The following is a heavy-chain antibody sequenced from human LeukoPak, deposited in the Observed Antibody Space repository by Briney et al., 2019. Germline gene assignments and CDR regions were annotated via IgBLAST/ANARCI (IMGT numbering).Heavy chain of an antibody. CDR1: GYSIDSVYY. Sequence: SETLSLTCTVSGYSIDSVYYWGWIRQPPGKGLEWIGSIYHSGSTYYNPSLKSRVTISMDTSKNQFSLKLTSVTAADTAVYYCARDILLAAAGHNRFDPWGQGTLVTVSS. D-gene: IGHD6-13*01. V-gene: IGHV4-38-2*02. CDR3: ARDILLAAAGHNRFDP. CDR2: IYHSGST. J-gene: IGHJ5*02.